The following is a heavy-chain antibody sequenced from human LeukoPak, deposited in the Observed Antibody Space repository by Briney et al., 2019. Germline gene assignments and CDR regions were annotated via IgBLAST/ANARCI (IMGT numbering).Heavy chain of an antibody. CDR2: IYHSGST. V-gene: IGHV4-38-2*02. D-gene: IGHD4-11*01. CDR1: GYSISSGYY. J-gene: IGHJ4*02. CDR3: ARRDYSNGGFDY. Sequence: SETLSLACTVSGYSISSGYYWGWIRQPPGKGLEWIGSIYHSGSTYYNPSLKSRVTISVDTSKNQFSLKLSSVTAADTAVYYCARRDYSNGGFDYWGQGTLVTVSS.